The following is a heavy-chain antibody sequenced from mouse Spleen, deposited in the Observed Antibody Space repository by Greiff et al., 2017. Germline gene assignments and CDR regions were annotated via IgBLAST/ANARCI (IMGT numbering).Heavy chain of an antibody. CDR1: GYTFTSYW. J-gene: IGHJ3*01. Sequence: VQLKQPGAELVMPGASVKLSCKASGYTFTSYWMHWVKQRPGQGLEWIGEIDPSDSYTNYNQKFKGKATLTVDKSSSTAYMQLSSLTSEDSAVYYCARKTGTGWFAYWGQGTLVTVSA. CDR2: IDPSDSYT. D-gene: IGHD4-1*01. CDR3: ARKTGTGWFAY. V-gene: IGHV1-69*01.